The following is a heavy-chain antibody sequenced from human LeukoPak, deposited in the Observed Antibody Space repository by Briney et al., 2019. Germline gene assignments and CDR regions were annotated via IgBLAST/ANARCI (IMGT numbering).Heavy chain of an antibody. CDR2: IWYDGSNK. V-gene: IGHV3-33*06. D-gene: IGHD2-15*01. Sequence: GRSLRLSCAASGFTFSSYGMHWVRQAPGKGLEWVAVIWYDGSNKYYADSVKGRFTISRDNSKNTLYLQMNSLRAEDTAVYYCAKERNDCSGGSCQYLDAFDIWGQGTMVTVSS. J-gene: IGHJ3*02. CDR3: AKERNDCSGGSCQYLDAFDI. CDR1: GFTFSSYG.